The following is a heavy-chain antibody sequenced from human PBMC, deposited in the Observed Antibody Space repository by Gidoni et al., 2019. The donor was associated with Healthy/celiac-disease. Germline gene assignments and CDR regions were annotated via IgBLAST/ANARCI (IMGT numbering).Heavy chain of an antibody. D-gene: IGHD3-22*01. CDR2: IKQDGSEK. CDR1: GFTLSSYW. J-gene: IGHJ6*03. Sequence: EVQMLGSGGGLVQPGGSLGLSCAASGFTLSSYWMSWVRQAPGKGLGWVGNIKQDGSEKYYWDSVKGRFTISRDNAKNSLYLQMNSLRAEDTAVYYCARDYYYDSSGYYFYYYYYYMDVWGKGTTVTVSS. CDR3: ARDYYYDSSGYYFYYYYYYMDV. V-gene: IGHV3-7*03.